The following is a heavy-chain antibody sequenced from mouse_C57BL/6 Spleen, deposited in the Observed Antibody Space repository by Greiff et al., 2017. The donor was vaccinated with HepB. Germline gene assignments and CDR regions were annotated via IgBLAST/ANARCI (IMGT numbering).Heavy chain of an antibody. CDR1: GYTFTDYN. CDR2: INPNNGGT. D-gene: IGHD1-1*01. V-gene: IGHV1-22*01. CDR3: ERIYYGSSMYYAMDY. J-gene: IGHJ4*01. Sequence: EVQLQQSGPELVKPGASVKMSCKASGYTFTDYNMHWVKQSHGKSLEWIGYINPNNGGTSYNQKFKGKATLTVDKSSSTAYMELRSLTSEDSAVFYCERIYYGSSMYYAMDYWGQGTSVTVSS.